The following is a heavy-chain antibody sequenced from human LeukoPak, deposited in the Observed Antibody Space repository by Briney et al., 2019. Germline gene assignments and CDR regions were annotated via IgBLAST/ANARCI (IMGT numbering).Heavy chain of an antibody. Sequence: GGSLRLSCAASGFSFNNYWMNWVRQAPGKGLEWVANINQGGNEKYYVNSVKGRFTISRDNAKNSLYLQMNGLRAEDTAVYYCARDPSYYYDSSGYSGLFDYWGQGTLVTVSS. J-gene: IGHJ4*02. V-gene: IGHV3-7*01. CDR3: ARDPSYYYDSSGYSGLFDY. CDR1: GFSFNNYW. D-gene: IGHD3-22*01. CDR2: INQGGNEK.